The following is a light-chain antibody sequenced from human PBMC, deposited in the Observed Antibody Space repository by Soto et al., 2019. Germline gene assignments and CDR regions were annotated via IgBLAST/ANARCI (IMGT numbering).Light chain of an antibody. CDR1: QSVSSNY. J-gene: IGKJ1*01. Sequence: EIVLTQSPGTLSLSPGERATLSCRASQSVSSNYLAWYQQKPGQAPRVLIYSASSRATGIPDRFSGSGSGTDFTLTISRLEPEDFAVYYCQQDGSSPTFGQGTKVEIK. CDR2: SAS. CDR3: QQDGSSPT. V-gene: IGKV3-20*01.